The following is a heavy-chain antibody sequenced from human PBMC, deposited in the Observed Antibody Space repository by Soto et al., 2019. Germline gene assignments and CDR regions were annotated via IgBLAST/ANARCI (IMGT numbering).Heavy chain of an antibody. D-gene: IGHD1-1*01. V-gene: IGHV3-23*01. CDR1: GFTFSSYA. CDR3: AKQQGPGTPYYYAMDV. CDR2: IRSSGDRT. Sequence: EVQLLESGGGLVQPGGSLRLSCAASGFTFSSYAMSWVRQAPGKGLEWVSVIRSSGDRTYYADSVKGRFTISRDNSKNRLYMQMNSVRAEDTAVYYCAKQQGPGTPYYYAMDVWGQGTTVTVSS. J-gene: IGHJ6*02.